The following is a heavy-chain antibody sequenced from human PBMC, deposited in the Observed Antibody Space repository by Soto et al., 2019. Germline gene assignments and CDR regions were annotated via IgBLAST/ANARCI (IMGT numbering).Heavy chain of an antibody. CDR1: GGSISSYY. CDR2: IYYSGSI. D-gene: IGHD4-17*01. Sequence: SETLSLTCTVSGGSISSYYWSWIRQPPGKGLEWIGYIYYSGSINYNPSLKSRVTISVDTSKNQFSLKLGSVTAADTAVYYCPKLPWADYGGIFAGYWGQGTLVTVS. V-gene: IGHV4-59*01. J-gene: IGHJ4*02. CDR3: PKLPWADYGGIFAGY.